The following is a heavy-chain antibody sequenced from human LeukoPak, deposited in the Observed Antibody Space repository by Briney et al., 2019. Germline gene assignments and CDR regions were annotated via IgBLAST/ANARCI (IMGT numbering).Heavy chain of an antibody. CDR2: IYYSGST. J-gene: IGHJ4*02. CDR3: ARDRGSPYYYDSSGLFDY. V-gene: IGHV4-59*01. D-gene: IGHD3-22*01. Sequence: SETLSLTCTVSGGSISSYYWSWIRQPPGKGLEWIGYIYYSGSTNYNPSLKSRVTISVDTSKNQFSLKLSSVTAADTAAYYCARDRGSPYYYDSSGLFDYWGQGTLVTVSS. CDR1: GGSISSYY.